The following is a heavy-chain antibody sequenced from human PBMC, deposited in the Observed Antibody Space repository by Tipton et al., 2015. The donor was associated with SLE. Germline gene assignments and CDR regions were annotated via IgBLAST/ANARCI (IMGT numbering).Heavy chain of an antibody. CDR3: ARDYYDSSGYYYDY. J-gene: IGHJ4*02. V-gene: IGHV4-59*11. D-gene: IGHD3-22*01. Sequence: LRLSCTVSGGSISSHYWSWIRQPPGKGLEWIGYIYYSGSTNYNPSLKSRVTISVDTSKNQFSLQLNSVTPEDTAVYYCARDYYDSSGYYYDYWGQGTLVTVSS. CDR1: GGSISSHY. CDR2: IYYSGST.